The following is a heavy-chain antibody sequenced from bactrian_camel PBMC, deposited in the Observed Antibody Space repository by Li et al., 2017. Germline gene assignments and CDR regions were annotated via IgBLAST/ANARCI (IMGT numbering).Heavy chain of an antibody. V-gene: IGHV3-2*01. J-gene: IGHJ4*01. CDR1: GYAFSRTC. CDR2: LYTLGGNS. CDR3: AVGEYTRWCSYGVKTVLGN. Sequence: QLVESGGDSVQAGGSLQLSCVVSGYAFSRTCMGWFRQASGKEREPVALLYTLGGNSYYADSVKGRFTISQHNFNNTLTLEMNNLKPEDTATYYCAVGEYTRWCSYGVKTVLGNWGQGTQVTVS. D-gene: IGHD2*01.